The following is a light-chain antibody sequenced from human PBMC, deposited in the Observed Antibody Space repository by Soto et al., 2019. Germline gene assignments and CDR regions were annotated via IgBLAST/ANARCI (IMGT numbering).Light chain of an antibody. V-gene: IGLV1-44*01. Sequence: QSVLTQPPSASGTPGQRVTISCSGSSSNIGSNIVNWYQQLPGTAPKLLIYSNNRRPSGVPDRFSGSKSGTSASLAISGLQSEDEADYYCAAWDDSLHGVVFGGGTNLTVL. CDR3: AAWDDSLHGVV. CDR2: SNN. CDR1: SSNIGSNI. J-gene: IGLJ2*01.